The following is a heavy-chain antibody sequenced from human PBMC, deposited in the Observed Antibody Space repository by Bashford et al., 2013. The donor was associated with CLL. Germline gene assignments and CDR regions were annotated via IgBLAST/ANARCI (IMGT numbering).Heavy chain of an antibody. CDR3: ASDRNGMDV. CDR1: GFTFTTYS. Sequence: GGPLRLSCTASGFTFTTYSMNWVRQAPGKGLEWVSSISSSSSIYYADSVRGRFTISRDNAKNSLYLQMNSLRAEDTAVYYCASDRNGMDVWGQGTTVTVSS. J-gene: IGHJ6*02. V-gene: IGHV3-21*01. CDR2: ISSSSSI.